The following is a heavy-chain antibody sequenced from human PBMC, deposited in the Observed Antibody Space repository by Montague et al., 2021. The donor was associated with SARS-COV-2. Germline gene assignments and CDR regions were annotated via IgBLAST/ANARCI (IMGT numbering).Heavy chain of an antibody. J-gene: IGHJ4*02. V-gene: IGHV4-39*01. CDR2: IYYSGST. Sequence: SETLSLTCTVSGGSIRSSSYYWGWIRQPPGKGLEWIGGIYYSGSTYYNPSLKSRVTISVDTSKNQFSLKLSSVTAADTAVYYCARHRITIFLGRIFDYWGQGTLVTVSS. D-gene: IGHD3-9*01. CDR3: ARHRITIFLGRIFDY. CDR1: GGSIRSSSYY.